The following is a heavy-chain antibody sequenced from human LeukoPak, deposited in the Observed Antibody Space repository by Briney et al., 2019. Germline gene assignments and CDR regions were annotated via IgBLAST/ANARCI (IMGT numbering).Heavy chain of an antibody. V-gene: IGHV3-30-3*01. CDR1: GFSFSVDS. CDR2: LSYGGTNK. D-gene: IGHD3/OR15-3a*01. Sequence: PARSLTLSCAASGFSFSVDSMGWVRQAPGKGLEWVAVLSYGGTNKYYADSVKGRFTISRDNSKNTMFLQMNSLRAEDTAVYHRARDRTGYANAAFDFWGQGTMVTVSS. J-gene: IGHJ3*01. CDR3: ARDRTGYANAAFDF.